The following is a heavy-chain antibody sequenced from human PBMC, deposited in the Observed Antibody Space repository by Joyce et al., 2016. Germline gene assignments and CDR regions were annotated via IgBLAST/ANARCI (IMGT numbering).Heavy chain of an antibody. CDR1: GYSFTSYW. V-gene: IGHV5-51*01. J-gene: IGHJ4*02. CDR3: ARSAVRGTLSPFFDY. D-gene: IGHD3-16*01. CDR2: INPEDSDT. Sequence: EVQLVQSGGEVKKPGESLKISCKGVGYSFTSYWLGWVRQMPGKGLELVGIINPEDSDTRYSPSFQGQVTISVDRSIKTAHLRWGSLRASDTAIYYCARSAVRGTLSPFFDYWGQGSLVTVSS.